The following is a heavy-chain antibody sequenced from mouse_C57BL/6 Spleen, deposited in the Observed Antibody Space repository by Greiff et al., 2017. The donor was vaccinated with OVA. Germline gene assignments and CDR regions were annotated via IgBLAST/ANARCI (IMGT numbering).Heavy chain of an antibody. V-gene: IGHV1-50*01. CDR2: IDPSDSYT. Sequence: QVQLKQPGAELVKPGASVKLSCKASGYTFTSYWMQWVKQRPGQGLEWIGEIDPSDSYTNYNQKFKGKATLTVDTSSSTAYMQLSSLTSEDSAVYYCARDYYGSRGYYFDYWGQGTTLTVSS. J-gene: IGHJ2*01. CDR3: ARDYYGSRGYYFDY. D-gene: IGHD1-1*01. CDR1: GYTFTSYW.